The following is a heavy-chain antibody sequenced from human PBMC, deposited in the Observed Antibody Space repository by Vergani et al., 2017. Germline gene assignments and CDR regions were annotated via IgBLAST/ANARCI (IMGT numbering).Heavy chain of an antibody. V-gene: IGHV3-9*01. J-gene: IGHJ3*02. CDR1: GFTFDDYA. D-gene: IGHD3-10*01. Sequence: EVQLVESGGGLVQPGRSLRLSCAASGFTFDDYAMHWVRQAPGKGLEWVSGISWNSGSIGYADSVKGRFTISRDNAKNSLYLQMNSLRAEDTALYYCAKDMVRGVIGSGAFDIWGQGTMVTVSS. CDR3: AKDMVRGVIGSGAFDI. CDR2: ISWNSGSI.